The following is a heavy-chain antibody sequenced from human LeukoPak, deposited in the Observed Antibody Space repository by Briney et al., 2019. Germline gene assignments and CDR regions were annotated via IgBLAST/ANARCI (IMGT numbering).Heavy chain of an antibody. D-gene: IGHD3-22*01. V-gene: IGHV4-34*01. Sequence: PSETLSLTCAVYGGSFSVYYWSWIRQPPGKGLEWIGEINHSGSTNYNPSLKSRVTISVDTSKNQFSLKLSSVTAADTAVYYCARGNLNYYDSSGYLIRWGQGTLVTVSS. CDR1: GGSFSVYY. CDR3: ARGNLNYYDSSGYLIR. CDR2: INHSGST. J-gene: IGHJ4*02.